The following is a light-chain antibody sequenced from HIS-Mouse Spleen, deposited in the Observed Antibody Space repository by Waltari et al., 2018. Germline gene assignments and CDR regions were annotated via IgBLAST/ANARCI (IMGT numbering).Light chain of an antibody. J-gene: IGLJ2*01. CDR1: ALPNNY. Sequence: SYELTQPPSVSVSPGQTARTPCSGAALPNNYAYWYQQKSGQAPVLVIYEDSKRPSGIPERFSGSSSGTMATLTISGAQVEDEADYYCYSTDSSGNHRVFGGGTKLTVL. CDR2: EDS. CDR3: YSTDSSGNHRV. V-gene: IGLV3-10*01.